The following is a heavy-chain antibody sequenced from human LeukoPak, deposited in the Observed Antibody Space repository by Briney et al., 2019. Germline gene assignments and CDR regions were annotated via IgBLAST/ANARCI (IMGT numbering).Heavy chain of an antibody. V-gene: IGHV2-5*02. CDR3: AHRRSSRSYGYLYFDY. CDR2: IYWDDGK. J-gene: IGHJ4*02. Sequence: SGPTLVKPTQTLTLTCTFSGFSLSTSGVGVGCIRQPPGKALEWLALIYWDDGKRYSPSLKSRLTITKDTSKNQVVLTMTNMDPVDTATYYCAHRRSSRSYGYLYFDYWGQGTLVTVSS. D-gene: IGHD5-18*01. CDR1: GFSLSTSGVG.